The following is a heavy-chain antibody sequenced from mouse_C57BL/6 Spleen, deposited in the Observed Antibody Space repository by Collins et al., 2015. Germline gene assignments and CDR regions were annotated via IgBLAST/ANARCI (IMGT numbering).Heavy chain of an antibody. D-gene: IGHD2-3*01. Sequence: DVQLQESGPGLVKPSQSLSLTCTVTGYSITSDYAWNWIRQFPGNKLEWMGYISYSGSTSYNPSLKSRISITRDTSKNQFFLQLNSVTTEDTATYYCARWLLWYFDVWGAGTTVTVSS. CDR1: GYSITSDYA. J-gene: IGHJ1*01. V-gene: IGHV3-2*02. CDR3: ARWLLWYFDV. CDR2: ISYSGST.